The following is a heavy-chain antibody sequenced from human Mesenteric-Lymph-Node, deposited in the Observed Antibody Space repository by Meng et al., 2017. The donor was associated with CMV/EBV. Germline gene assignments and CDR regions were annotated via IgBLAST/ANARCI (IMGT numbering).Heavy chain of an antibody. Sequence: KVSCKGSGYSFDTHWIAWVRQMPGKGLEWMGIIYPDDSDARYSPSFQGQVTISADKSISTAYLQWRRLKASDTAMYYCVRLESDIAVSGNFDHWGQGTLVTVSS. CDR3: VRLESDIAVSGNFDH. CDR1: GYSFDTHW. D-gene: IGHD6-19*01. V-gene: IGHV5-51*01. J-gene: IGHJ4*02. CDR2: IYPDDSDA.